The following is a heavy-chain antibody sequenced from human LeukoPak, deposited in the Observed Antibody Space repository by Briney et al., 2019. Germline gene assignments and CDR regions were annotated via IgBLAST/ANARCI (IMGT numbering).Heavy chain of an antibody. J-gene: IGHJ5*02. D-gene: IGHD2-21*01. Sequence: PGGSLRLSCAASGFTFSSYWMHWVRQAPGKGLVWVSRINSDGSSTSYADSVKGRFTISRDNAKNTLYLQMNSLRAEDTAVYYCARAPAGTMIVNGFAPWGQGTLVPVSS. CDR2: INSDGSST. V-gene: IGHV3-74*01. CDR3: ARAPAGTMIVNGFAP. CDR1: GFTFSSYW.